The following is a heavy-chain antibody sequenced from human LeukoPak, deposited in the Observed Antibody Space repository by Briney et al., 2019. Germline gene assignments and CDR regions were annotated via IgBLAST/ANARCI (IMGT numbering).Heavy chain of an antibody. V-gene: IGHV4-59*01. Sequence: PSETLSLTCTVSGGSIRSYYWNWTRQAPGKGLEWVGFISYSGYTSYSPSVKSRVAISVDTAKSQFSLRLNSMTAADTAIYYCARGRNDNGGMFFDSWAQGNLVTVSS. CDR2: ISYSGYT. CDR1: GGSIRSYY. CDR3: ARGRNDNGGMFFDS. J-gene: IGHJ4*02. D-gene: IGHD4-23*01.